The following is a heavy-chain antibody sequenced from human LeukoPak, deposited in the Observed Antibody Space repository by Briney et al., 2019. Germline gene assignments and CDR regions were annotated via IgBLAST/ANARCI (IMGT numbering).Heavy chain of an antibody. CDR3: ARGRSNYYGMDV. J-gene: IGHJ6*02. Sequence: GGSLRLSCAASGFTFANYNFNWVRQAPGKGLEWVSYISSTSSTIYYADSMKGRFTISRDNAKNSLYLQMNSLRAEDTAVYYCARGRSNYYGMDVWGQGTTVTVSS. CDR2: ISSTSSTI. CDR1: GFTFANYN. D-gene: IGHD1-26*01. V-gene: IGHV3-48*01.